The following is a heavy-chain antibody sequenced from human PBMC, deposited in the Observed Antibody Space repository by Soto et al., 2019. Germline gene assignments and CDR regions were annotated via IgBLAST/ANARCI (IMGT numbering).Heavy chain of an antibody. CDR3: ASVPSPYSRSWSAIEVWYFDL. Sequence: QVQLQESGPGLVKPSQTLSLTCTVSGGSISSGDYYWSWIRQPPGKGLEWIGYIYYSGSTYYNPSLKSRVTTSADTSTTQFSLKRSSVTAAATAVYYCASVPSPYSRSWSAIEVWYFDLWGRGTLVTVSS. CDR2: IYYSGST. V-gene: IGHV4-30-4*01. CDR1: GGSISSGDYY. J-gene: IGHJ2*01. D-gene: IGHD6-13*01.